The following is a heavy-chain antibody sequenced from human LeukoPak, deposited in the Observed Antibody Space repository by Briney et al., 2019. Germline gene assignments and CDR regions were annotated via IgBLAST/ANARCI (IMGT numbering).Heavy chain of an antibody. J-gene: IGHJ6*03. CDR2: IYHSGST. CDR3: AREWVGRNYMDV. V-gene: IGHV4-38-2*02. Sequence: SETLSLTCTVSGYSISSGYYWGWIRQPPGKGLEWIGSIYHSGSTYYNPSLKSRVTISVDTSENQFSLKLSSVTAADTAVYYCAREWVGRNYMDVWGKGTTVTVSS. D-gene: IGHD1-26*01. CDR1: GYSISSGYY.